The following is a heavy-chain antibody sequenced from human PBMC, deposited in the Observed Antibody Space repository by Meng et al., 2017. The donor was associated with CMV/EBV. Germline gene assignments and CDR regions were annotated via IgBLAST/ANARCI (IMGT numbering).Heavy chain of an antibody. J-gene: IGHJ5*02. V-gene: IGHV1-69*05. D-gene: IGHD2-2*01. CDR2: IIPIFGTA. Sequence: SVKVSCKASGGTFSSYAINWVRQAPGQGLEWMGGIIPIFGTANYAQKFQGRVTITTNESTSTAYMELSSLRSEDTAVYYCASGPERWYQPRRNWFDPWGQGTLVTVSS. CDR3: ASGPERWYQPRRNWFDP. CDR1: GGTFSSYA.